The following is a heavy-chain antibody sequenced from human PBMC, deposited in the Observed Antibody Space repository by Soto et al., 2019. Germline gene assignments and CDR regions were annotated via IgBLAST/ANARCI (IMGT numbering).Heavy chain of an antibody. J-gene: IGHJ4*02. CDR3: ARACSSTSCNWDY. CDR1: GGSISSYY. Sequence: SETLSLTCTVSGGSISSYYWSWIRQPPGKGLEWIGYIYYSGSTNYNPSLKSRVTISVDTSKNQFSLRLSSVTAADTAVYYCARACSSTSCNWDYWGQGTMVTVSS. D-gene: IGHD2-2*01. V-gene: IGHV4-59*01. CDR2: IYYSGST.